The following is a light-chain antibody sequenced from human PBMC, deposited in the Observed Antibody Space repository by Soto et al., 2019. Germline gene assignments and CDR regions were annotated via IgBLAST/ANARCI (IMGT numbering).Light chain of an antibody. CDR1: QSVSTY. J-gene: IGKJ5*01. CDR3: QQRSDWPLIT. V-gene: IGKV3-11*01. Sequence: EIVLTQSPVTLSLSPGERATLSCRASQSVSTYLAWYQQKPGQAPRLLIYDASNRATGIPARFSGSGSGTAFTLTISSLGPEDFAVYYCQQRSDWPLITFGQGTRLDIK. CDR2: DAS.